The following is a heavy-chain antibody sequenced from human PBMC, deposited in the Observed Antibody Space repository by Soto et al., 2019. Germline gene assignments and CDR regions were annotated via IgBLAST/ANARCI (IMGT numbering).Heavy chain of an antibody. Sequence: GASVKVSCKASGYTFTSYDINWVRQATGQGLEWMGWMNPNSGNTGYAQKFQGRVTMTRNTSISTAYMELSSLRSEDTAVYYCAIAVAGYYYYYGMDFRGQGSSVTGSS. J-gene: IGHJ6*02. V-gene: IGHV1-8*01. CDR1: GYTFTSYD. CDR2: MNPNSGNT. CDR3: AIAVAGYYYYYGMDF. D-gene: IGHD6-19*01.